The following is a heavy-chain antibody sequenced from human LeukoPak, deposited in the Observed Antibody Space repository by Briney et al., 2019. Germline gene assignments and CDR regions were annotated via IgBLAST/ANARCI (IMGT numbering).Heavy chain of an antibody. V-gene: IGHV3-23*01. CDR2: ISGSGGST. D-gene: IGHD3-3*01. CDR3: AKGGRFLEWLSRFDY. J-gene: IGHJ4*02. Sequence: GGSLRLSCAASGFTFSSYAMSWVRQAPGKGLEWVSAISGSGGSTYYADSVKGRFTISRDNSKNTLYLQMNSLRAEDTAVYYCAKGGRFLEWLSRFDYWGQGTLVTVSS. CDR1: GFTFSSYA.